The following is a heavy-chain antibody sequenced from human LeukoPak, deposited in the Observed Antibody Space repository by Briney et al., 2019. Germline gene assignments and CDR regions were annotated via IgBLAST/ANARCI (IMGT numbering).Heavy chain of an antibody. Sequence: ASVKVSCKASGYTFTSYGISWVRQAPGQGLEWMGWISAYNGNTSYAQKLQGRVTMTTDTSTSTAYMELRSLRSDDTAVYYCARDAVSVYCSGGSCIPGPATRWFDPWGQGTLVTVSS. CDR2: ISAYNGNT. CDR1: GYTFTSYG. J-gene: IGHJ5*02. CDR3: ARDAVSVYCSGGSCIPGPATRWFDP. D-gene: IGHD2-15*01. V-gene: IGHV1-18*01.